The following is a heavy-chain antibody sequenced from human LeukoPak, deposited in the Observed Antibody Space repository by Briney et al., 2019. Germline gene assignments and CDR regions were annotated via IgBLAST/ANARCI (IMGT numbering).Heavy chain of an antibody. D-gene: IGHD2-2*01. Sequence: GRSLRLSCAAAGFTFDEYGMPWVRQAPGKGLEWVSGISWNSGSIGYADSVKGRFIISRDNAKNSLYLQMNSLRAEDTALYYCAKDLVPAAMEGFDSWGQGTLVTVSS. CDR3: AKDLVPAAMEGFDS. CDR2: ISWNSGSI. CDR1: GFTFDEYG. V-gene: IGHV3-9*01. J-gene: IGHJ4*02.